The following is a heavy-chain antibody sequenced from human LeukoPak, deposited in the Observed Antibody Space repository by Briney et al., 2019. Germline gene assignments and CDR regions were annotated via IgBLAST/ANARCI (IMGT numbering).Heavy chain of an antibody. Sequence: GSLRLSCAASGFTFSSYAMHWVRQAPGKGLEYVSAISSNGGSTYYANSVKGRFTISRDNSKNTLYLQMNSLRAEDTAVYYCAKDIGGFGELLKRTTYYYYYMDVWGKGTTVTISS. J-gene: IGHJ6*03. CDR2: ISSNGGST. D-gene: IGHD3-10*01. V-gene: IGHV3-64*01. CDR3: AKDIGGFGELLKRTTYYYYYMDV. CDR1: GFTFSSYA.